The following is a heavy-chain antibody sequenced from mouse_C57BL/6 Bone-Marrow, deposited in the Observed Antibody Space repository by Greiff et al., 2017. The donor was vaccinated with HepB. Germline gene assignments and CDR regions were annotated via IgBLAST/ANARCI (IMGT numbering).Heavy chain of an antibody. Sequence: EVQRVESGGGLVQPGGSLKLSCAASGFTFSDYYMYWVRQTPEKRLEWVAYISNGGGSTYYPDTVKGRFTISRDNAKNTLYLQMSRLKSEDTAMYYCARQYGKDAMDYWGQGTSVTVSS. D-gene: IGHD2-1*01. V-gene: IGHV5-12*01. CDR3: ARQYGKDAMDY. J-gene: IGHJ4*01. CDR2: ISNGGGST. CDR1: GFTFSDYY.